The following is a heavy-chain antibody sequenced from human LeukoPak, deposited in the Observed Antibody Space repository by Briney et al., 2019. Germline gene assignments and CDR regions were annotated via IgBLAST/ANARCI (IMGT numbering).Heavy chain of an antibody. D-gene: IGHD2-2*01. Sequence: GRSLRLSCAASGFTFSSYAMHWVRQAPGKGLEYVSAISSNGGSTYYANSVKGRFTISRDNSQNTLYLQMGSLRAEDMAVYYCARDSGYCSSSSCSHSDYWGQGTLVTVSS. CDR3: ARDSGYCSSSSCSHSDY. V-gene: IGHV3-64*01. J-gene: IGHJ4*02. CDR1: GFTFSSYA. CDR2: ISSNGGST.